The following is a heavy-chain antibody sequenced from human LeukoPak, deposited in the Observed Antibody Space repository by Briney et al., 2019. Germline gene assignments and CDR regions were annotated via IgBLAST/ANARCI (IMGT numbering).Heavy chain of an antibody. CDR3: ARARGTGWYFDL. V-gene: IGHV3-48*02. CDR2: TSSSSSTI. Sequence: ETLSLTCTVSGGSISSSSYYWGWIRQAPGKGLEWVSYTSSSSSTIKYADSVRGRFTISRDNAENSLYLQMNSLRDEDTAVYYCARARGTGWYFDLWGRGTLVTVSS. CDR1: GGSISSSS. J-gene: IGHJ2*01. D-gene: IGHD2-15*01.